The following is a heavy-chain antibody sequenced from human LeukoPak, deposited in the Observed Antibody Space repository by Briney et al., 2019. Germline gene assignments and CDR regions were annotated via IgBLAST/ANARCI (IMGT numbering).Heavy chain of an antibody. CDR2: ISGSGGST. Sequence: GGSLRPYCAASGFTFSSYAMSWVRQAPGKGLEWVSAISGSGGSTYYADSVKGRFTISRDNSKNTLYLQMNSLRAEDTAVYYCAKPRPHFDWSNWGQGTLVTVSS. CDR3: AKPRPHFDWSN. CDR1: GFTFSSYA. V-gene: IGHV3-23*01. J-gene: IGHJ4*02. D-gene: IGHD3-9*01.